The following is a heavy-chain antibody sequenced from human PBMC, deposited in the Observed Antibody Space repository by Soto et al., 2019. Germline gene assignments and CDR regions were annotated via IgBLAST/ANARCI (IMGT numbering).Heavy chain of an antibody. J-gene: IGHJ6*02. Sequence: QVQLVQSGAEVKKAGSSVKVSCKASGGTFSYYAISWVRQAPGQGLEWMGGIIPIFGTVNYAQKFQGRVTITADESTSTAYMELSSLRSEDTAVYYCAGERVDTPMVRHFYGMDVWGQGTTVTVSS. V-gene: IGHV1-69*12. D-gene: IGHD5-18*01. CDR1: GGTFSYYA. CDR2: IIPIFGTV. CDR3: AGERVDTPMVRHFYGMDV.